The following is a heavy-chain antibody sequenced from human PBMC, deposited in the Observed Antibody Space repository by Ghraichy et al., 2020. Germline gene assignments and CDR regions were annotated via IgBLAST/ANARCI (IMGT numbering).Heavy chain of an antibody. Sequence: GGSLRLSCAASGFTFSNYAMSWVRQAPGKGLEWVSAIKASGDSTYADSVKGRFTISRDKFRDTLYLQMNSLRVEDTAVYYCAKERAAWDREGYDSWTFDYWGQGSLVTVSS. CDR1: GFTFSNYA. J-gene: IGHJ4*02. CDR2: IKASGDST. D-gene: IGHD3-3*01. V-gene: IGHV3-23*01. CDR3: AKERAAWDREGYDSWTFDY.